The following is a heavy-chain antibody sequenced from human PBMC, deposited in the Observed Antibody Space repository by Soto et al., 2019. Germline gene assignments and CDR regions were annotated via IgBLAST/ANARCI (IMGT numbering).Heavy chain of an antibody. CDR2: TYHSGNP. D-gene: IGHD6-13*01. V-gene: IGHV4-30-2*01. CDR3: ARDIAAAGTSYYYYGMDV. Sequence: PSETLCLTCGVSGDTIGTGGDTWAWIRQPPGKALEWIGHTYHSGNPYYNPSLKSRVIISVDRSKNQFSLKVRSVTAEDTAVYYCARDIAAAGTSYYYYGMDVWGQGTTVTVSS. J-gene: IGHJ6*02. CDR1: GDTIGTGGDT.